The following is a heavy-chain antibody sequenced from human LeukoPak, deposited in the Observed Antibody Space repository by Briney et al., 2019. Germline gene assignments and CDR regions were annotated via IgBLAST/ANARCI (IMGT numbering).Heavy chain of an antibody. CDR2: INHSGST. J-gene: IGHJ5*02. CDR1: GGSFSGYY. CDR3: ARGYQLLWFEEPLRAYNWFDP. V-gene: IGHV4-34*01. Sequence: PSETLSLTCAVYGGSFSGYYWSWIRQPPGKGLEWIGEINHSGSTNYNPSLKSRVTISVDTSKNQFSLKLSSVTAADTAVYYCARGYQLLWFEEPLRAYNWFDPWGQGTLVTVSS. D-gene: IGHD3-10*01.